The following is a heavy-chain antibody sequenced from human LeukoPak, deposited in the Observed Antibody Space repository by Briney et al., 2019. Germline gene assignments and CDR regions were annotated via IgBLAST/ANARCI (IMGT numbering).Heavy chain of an antibody. Sequence: SGGSLRLSCVASGFTFSTHWVSWVRQAPGKGLEWVANINQDGSEKYYVDSVKGRFTISRDNAKNSLYLQMNSLRAEDTAGYYCGRGEGVLGVMYYYYYYMDVWGKGTTVTVSS. J-gene: IGHJ6*03. CDR1: GFTFSTHW. CDR3: GRGEGVLGVMYYYYYYMDV. D-gene: IGHD3-10*01. V-gene: IGHV3-7*04. CDR2: INQDGSEK.